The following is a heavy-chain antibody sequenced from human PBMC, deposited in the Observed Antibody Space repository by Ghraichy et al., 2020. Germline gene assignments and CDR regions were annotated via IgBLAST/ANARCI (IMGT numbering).Heavy chain of an antibody. Sequence: SETLSLTCAVYGESFSGFYGSWLRQPPGKGLEWIGEINHTGSTNYNPSLKSRVTMSLDMSKNQFSLKLNSVTAADTALYYCARGRRTGGICYGGFCSYYYSVDVWGEGTTVTVSS. V-gene: IGHV4-34*01. D-gene: IGHD2-8*02. CDR3: ARGRRTGGICYGGFCSYYYSVDV. CDR1: GESFSGFY. CDR2: INHTGST. J-gene: IGHJ6*03.